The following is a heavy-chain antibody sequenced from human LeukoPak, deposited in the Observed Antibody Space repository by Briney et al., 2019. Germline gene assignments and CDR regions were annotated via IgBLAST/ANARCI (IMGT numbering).Heavy chain of an antibody. J-gene: IGHJ4*02. CDR3: ARLNYNTSGRRTFEY. V-gene: IGHV4-59*08. CDR2: IYYSGST. Sequence: PSESLSLTCTVSGGSISSYYWSWIRQPPGKGLEWIGYIYYSGSTNYNPSLKSRVTISVDTSKNQFSLKLSSVTAADTAVYYCARLNYNTSGRRTFEYWGQGTLVTVSS. CDR1: GGSISSYY. D-gene: IGHD3-10*01.